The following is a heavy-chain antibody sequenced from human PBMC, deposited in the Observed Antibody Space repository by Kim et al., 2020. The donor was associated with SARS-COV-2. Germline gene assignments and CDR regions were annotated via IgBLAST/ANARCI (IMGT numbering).Heavy chain of an antibody. D-gene: IGHD4-17*01. CDR1: GFIFSSYA. CDR2: ISGSGGST. J-gene: IGHJ4*02. V-gene: IGHV3-23*01. CDR3: AKIPYYGDYGYGY. Sequence: GGSLRLSCAASGFIFSSYAMSWVRQAPGKGLEWVSAISGSGGSTYYADSVKGRFTISRDNSKNTLYLQMNSLRAEDTAVYYCAKIPYYGDYGYGYWGQGTLVTVSS.